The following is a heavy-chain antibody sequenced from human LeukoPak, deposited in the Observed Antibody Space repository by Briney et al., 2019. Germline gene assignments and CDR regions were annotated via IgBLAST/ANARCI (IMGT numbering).Heavy chain of an antibody. V-gene: IGHV1-2*02. CDR1: GYTFTGYY. CDR2: INPNSGGT. J-gene: IGHJ4*02. Sequence: ASVKVSCKASGYTFTGYYMHWVRQAPGQGLEWMGWINPNSGGTNYAQKFQGRVTMTRDTSISTAYMELSSLRAEDTALYYCAKDMVLTAEWGQGTLVTVSS. CDR3: AKDMVLTAE. D-gene: IGHD3-10*01.